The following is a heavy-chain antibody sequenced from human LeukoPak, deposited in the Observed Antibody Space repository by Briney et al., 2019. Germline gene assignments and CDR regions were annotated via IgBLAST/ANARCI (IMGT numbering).Heavy chain of an antibody. V-gene: IGHV3-30*02. CDR1: GFTFSSYA. D-gene: IGHD2-8*01. CDR2: IRYDGSNK. Sequence: GGSLRLSCAASGFTFSSYAMHWVLQAPGKGLEWVSFIRYDGSNKFYADSVKGRFAISRDTSKNTLYLQMNSLRTEDSAMYYCAKAGYCATAGCPDYYYMDVWGRGTTVTVSS. J-gene: IGHJ6*03. CDR3: AKAGYCATAGCPDYYYMDV.